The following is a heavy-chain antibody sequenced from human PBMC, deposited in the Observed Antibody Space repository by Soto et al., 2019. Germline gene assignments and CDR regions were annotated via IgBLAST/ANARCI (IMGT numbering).Heavy chain of an antibody. V-gene: IGHV4-61*08. Sequence: PSETLSLTCSVSGDSVSSGDYYWSWIRQPPGKGLEWIVHVYFSGSTNYIPSLKSRLTMSVDTAKNQFSLKLNSVTAADTAVYYCARIPVDTYMIYWSDPWGQGTQVTVS. D-gene: IGHD3-16*01. CDR3: ARIPVDTYMIYWSDP. J-gene: IGHJ5*02. CDR1: GDSVSSGDYY. CDR2: VYFSGST.